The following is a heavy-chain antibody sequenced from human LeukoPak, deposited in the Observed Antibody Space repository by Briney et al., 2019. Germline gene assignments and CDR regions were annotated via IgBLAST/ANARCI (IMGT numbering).Heavy chain of an antibody. V-gene: IGHV4-31*03. CDR1: GGSISSGGYY. D-gene: IGHD6-25*01. Sequence: SETLSLTCTVSGGSISSGGYYWSWIRQHPGKGLEWIGYVYYSGSTYYNPSLKSRVTISVDTSKNQFSLKLSSVTAADTAVYYCARDRRLLGIFDYWGRGTLVTVSS. J-gene: IGHJ4*02. CDR3: ARDRRLLGIFDY. CDR2: VYYSGST.